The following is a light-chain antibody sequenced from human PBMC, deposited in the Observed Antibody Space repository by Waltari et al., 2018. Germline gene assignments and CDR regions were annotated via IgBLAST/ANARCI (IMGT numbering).Light chain of an antibody. J-gene: IGLJ3*02. CDR2: QGP. CDR3: CSYAGTWL. CDR1: NNAVGHYVL. Sequence: QSALTQPASMSASPGPSIPLSCTATNNAVGHYVLVSWYQQHPGRAPKLRIFQGPKRPSEVSGRFSCSKFADTASLTISGLQPEDEADYYCCSYAGTWLFGGGTKVTVL. V-gene: IGLV2-23*01.